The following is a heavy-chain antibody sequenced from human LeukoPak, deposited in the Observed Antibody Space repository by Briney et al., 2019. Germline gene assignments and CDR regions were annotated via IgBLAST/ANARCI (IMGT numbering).Heavy chain of an antibody. CDR3: ARGSHCSSTSCYVGEDYGMDV. D-gene: IGHD2-2*01. CDR1: GFTFSSYS. CDR2: ISSSSSYI. Sequence: GGSLRLSCAASGFTFSSYSMNWVRQAPGKGLEWVSSISSSSSYIYYADSVKGRFTISRDNAKNSLYLQMNSLRAEDTAVYYCARGSHCSSTSCYVGEDYGMDVWGQGTRSPSP. V-gene: IGHV3-21*01. J-gene: IGHJ6*02.